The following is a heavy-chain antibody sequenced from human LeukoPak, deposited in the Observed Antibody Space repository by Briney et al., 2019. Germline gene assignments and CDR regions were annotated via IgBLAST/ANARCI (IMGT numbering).Heavy chain of an antibody. V-gene: IGHV3-15*01. CDR3: TSNRIPSTAVTTWY. CDR1: GFTFSNAW. J-gene: IGHJ4*02. CDR2: ITAGGAT. Sequence: GGSLRLSCVASGFTFSNAWMNWVRQAPGKGGEWLGRITAGGATDYAAPVKGRFTISRDSSENTLYLQVNNLKTEDTAVYYCTSNRIPSTAVTTWYWGQGTLVTVSS. D-gene: IGHD4-17*01.